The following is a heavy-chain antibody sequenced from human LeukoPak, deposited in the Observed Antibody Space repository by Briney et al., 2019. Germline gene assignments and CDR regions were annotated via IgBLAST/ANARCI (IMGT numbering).Heavy chain of an antibody. CDR2: INTVASYI. CDR1: GFTFSSYS. D-gene: IGHD3-22*01. V-gene: IGHV3-21*01. Sequence: GGSLRLSCAASGFTFSSYSFNWVRQAPGKGLEWVSSINTVASYIYYADSVRGRFTVSRDNAENSLWLQMNGLRAEDSAVYYCARLRRNSDRSGFYYYYDNWGQGTLVTVSS. J-gene: IGHJ4*02. CDR3: ARLRRNSDRSGFYYYYDN.